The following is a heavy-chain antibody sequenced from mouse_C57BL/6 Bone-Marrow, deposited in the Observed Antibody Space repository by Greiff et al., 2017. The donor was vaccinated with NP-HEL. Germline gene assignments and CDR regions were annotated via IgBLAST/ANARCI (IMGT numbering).Heavy chain of an antibody. V-gene: IGHV14-2*01. J-gene: IGHJ1*03. Sequence: VQLKQSGAELVKPGASVKLSCTASGFNIKDYYMHWVKQRTEQGLEWIGRIDPEDGETKYAPKFPGKATITADTSSNTAYLQLSSLTSEDTAVYYCAKGPVVATDGWYFDVWGTGTTVTVSS. CDR3: AKGPVVATDGWYFDV. CDR1: GFNIKDYY. D-gene: IGHD1-1*01. CDR2: IDPEDGET.